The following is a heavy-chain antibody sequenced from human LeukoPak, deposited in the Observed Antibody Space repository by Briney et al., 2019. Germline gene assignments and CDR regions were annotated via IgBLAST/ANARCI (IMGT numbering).Heavy chain of an antibody. Sequence: SVKVSCKASGYTFTSYGISWVRQAPGQGLEWMGWISTYNGNTNYAQKLQGRVTMTTDTSTSTAYMYLRSLRSYDTAVYYCASSGRSLPLITVNYWGQGTLVTVSS. D-gene: IGHD3-16*02. CDR2: ISTYNGNT. CDR3: ASSGRSLPLITVNY. V-gene: IGHV1-18*04. CDR1: GYTFTSYG. J-gene: IGHJ4*02.